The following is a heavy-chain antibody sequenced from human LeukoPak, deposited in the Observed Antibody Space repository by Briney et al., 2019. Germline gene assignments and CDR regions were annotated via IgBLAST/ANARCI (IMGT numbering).Heavy chain of an antibody. V-gene: IGHV3-21*01. J-gene: IGHJ4*02. CDR2: ISSSSPHI. D-gene: IGHD6-19*01. CDR3: ARESSGWYGGYFDY. Sequence: GGSLRLSCVASGFTFRTYTMNWVRQAPGKGLEWVSSISSSSPHIYYADSLMGRFTISRDNAKTSLYLQMNSLRAEDTAVYYCARESSGWYGGYFDYWGQGTLVTVSS. CDR1: GFTFRTYT.